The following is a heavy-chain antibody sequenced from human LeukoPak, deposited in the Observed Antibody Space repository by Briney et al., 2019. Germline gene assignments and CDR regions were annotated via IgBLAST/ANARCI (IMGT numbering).Heavy chain of an antibody. D-gene: IGHD1-26*01. Sequence: SVKVSCKASGGTFSSYAISWVRQAPGQGLEWMGGIIPIFGTANYAQKFQGRVTITTDESTSTAYMELSSLRPEDTAVYYCARNSGSYRGDSFDYWGQGTLVTVSS. CDR1: GGTFSSYA. J-gene: IGHJ4*02. V-gene: IGHV1-69*05. CDR2: IIPIFGTA. CDR3: ARNSGSYRGDSFDY.